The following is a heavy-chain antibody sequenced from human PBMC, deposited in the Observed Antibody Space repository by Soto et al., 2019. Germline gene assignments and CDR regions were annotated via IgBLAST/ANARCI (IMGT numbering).Heavy chain of an antibody. CDR2: IYPGDSDT. D-gene: IGHD7-27*01. CDR1: GYSFTSYW. J-gene: IGHJ6*03. Sequence: GESLKISCKGSGYSFTSYWIGWVRQMPGKGLEWMGIIYPGDSDTRYSPSFQGQVTISADKSISTAYLQWSSLKASDTAMYYCARLWAVKNYYYYYMDVWGKGTTVTVSS. V-gene: IGHV5-51*01. CDR3: ARLWAVKNYYYYYMDV.